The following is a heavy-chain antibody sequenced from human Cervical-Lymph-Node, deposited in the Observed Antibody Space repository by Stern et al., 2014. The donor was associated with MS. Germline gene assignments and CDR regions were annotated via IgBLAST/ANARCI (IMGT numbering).Heavy chain of an antibody. J-gene: IGHJ5*02. CDR2: VSGRGDKT. D-gene: IGHD3-10*01. V-gene: IGHV3-23*01. Sequence: EVPLLESGGGLVQPGGSLRLSCAASGFTFSNYAMSWVRQAPGKGLQWVSTVSGRGDKTYYADSAQGRFTISRDNSKNTLFLQMNSLRDEDTALYYCAKGPYFYGSGNYDGGFDPWGQGTLVTVSS. CDR3: AKGPYFYGSGNYDGGFDP. CDR1: GFTFSNYA.